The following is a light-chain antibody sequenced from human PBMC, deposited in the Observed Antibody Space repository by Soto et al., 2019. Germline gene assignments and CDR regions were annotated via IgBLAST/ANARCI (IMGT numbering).Light chain of an antibody. V-gene: IGKV3-15*01. Sequence: SVAPPSVSPGEKAPPSSRARQSVSSNLAWYQQKPGQAPRLLIYGASTRATGIPARFSGGGSETEFTLTISSLQSEDFAVYYCQQYHNWPPRTFGQGTKVDIK. CDR3: QQYHNWPPRT. CDR2: GAS. J-gene: IGKJ1*01. CDR1: QSVSSN.